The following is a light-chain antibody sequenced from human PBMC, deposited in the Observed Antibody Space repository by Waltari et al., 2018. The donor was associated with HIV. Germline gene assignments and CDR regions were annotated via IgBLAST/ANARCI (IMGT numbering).Light chain of an antibody. CDR1: QSISTW. CDR2: KAS. J-gene: IGKJ1*01. V-gene: IGKV1-5*03. CDR3: QQYNTSSPWT. Sequence: ASVGDRITITCRASQSISTWLAWYQQKPGKAPKILVYKASSLESGVPPRFSGSGSGTEFTLTINNLQPDDFATYYCQQYNTSSPWTFGQGP.